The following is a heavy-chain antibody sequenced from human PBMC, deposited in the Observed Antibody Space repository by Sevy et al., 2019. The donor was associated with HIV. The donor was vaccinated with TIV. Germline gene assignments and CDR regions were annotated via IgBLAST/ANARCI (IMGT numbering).Heavy chain of an antibody. CDR3: AKDINRGCDGVNCYSYYYYFYGLDV. J-gene: IGHJ6*02. CDR1: GFPFNDHA. V-gene: IGHV3-9*01. CDR2: VSWNSRYI. Sequence: GGSLRLSCAASGFPFNDHAMHWVRQVPGKGLEWVSGVSWNSRYIGYADSVKGRFTNSRDNARHFLYLEMNSLRPEDTDLYYCAKDINRGCDGVNCYSYYYYFYGLDVWGQGTTVTVSS. D-gene: IGHD2-21*01.